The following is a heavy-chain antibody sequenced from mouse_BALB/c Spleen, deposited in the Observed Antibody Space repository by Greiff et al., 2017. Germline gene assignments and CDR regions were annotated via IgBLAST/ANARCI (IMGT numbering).Heavy chain of an antibody. CDR3: ARDLRSAWFAY. CDR1: GFTFSDYY. CDR2: ISDGGSYT. Sequence: EVKLMESGGGLVKPGGSLKLSCAASGFTFSDYYMYWVRQTPEKRLEWVATISDGGSYTYYPDSVKGRFTISRDNAKNNLYLQMSSLKSEDTAMYYCARDLRSAWFAYWGQGTLVTVSA. V-gene: IGHV5-4*02. J-gene: IGHJ3*01.